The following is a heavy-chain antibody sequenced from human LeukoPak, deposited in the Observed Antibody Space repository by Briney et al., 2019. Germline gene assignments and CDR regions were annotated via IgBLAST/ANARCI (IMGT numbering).Heavy chain of an antibody. D-gene: IGHD1-26*01. CDR1: GFTFSNAW. CDR3: TTDYGSGISSYYYYGMDV. J-gene: IGHJ6*02. V-gene: IGHV3-15*07. CDR2: IKSKAYGGTI. Sequence: AGGSLRLSCAASGFTFSNAWMNWVRQAPGKGLEWVGRIKSKAYGGTIDYAAPVKGRYTISRDDSKNTLYLQMNSLKTEDTAVYYCTTDYGSGISSYYYYGMDVWGQGTTVTVSS.